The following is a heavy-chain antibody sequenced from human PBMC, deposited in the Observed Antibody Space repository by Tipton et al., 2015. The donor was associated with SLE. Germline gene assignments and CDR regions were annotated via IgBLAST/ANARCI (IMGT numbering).Heavy chain of an antibody. Sequence: LRLSCAVYGGSFSGYYWGWIRQPPGKGLEWIGSIYYSGSTYYNPSLKSRVTISVDTSKNQFSLKLSSVTAADTAVYYCARNFVRIAAAGTWGGELPSNDFDYWGQGTLVTVSS. CDR2: IYYSGST. CDR1: GGSFSGYY. D-gene: IGHD6-13*01. V-gene: IGHV4-34*01. CDR3: ARNFVRIAAAGTWGGELPSNDFDY. J-gene: IGHJ4*02.